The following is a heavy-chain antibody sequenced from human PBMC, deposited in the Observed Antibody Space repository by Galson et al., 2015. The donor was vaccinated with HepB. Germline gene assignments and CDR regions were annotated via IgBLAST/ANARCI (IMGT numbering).Heavy chain of an antibody. CDR2: INPSGGST. D-gene: IGHD1-1*01. Sequence: SVKVSCKAVGYTFTNYFLHWVRQAPGQGFEWMGIINPSGGSTSHAQTFQGRVSMTGDTSTSTVYMELSSLRSEDTAIYYCARNRRGAWKGSFDIWGQGTMVTVSS. CDR3: ARNRRGAWKGSFDI. J-gene: IGHJ3*02. CDR1: GYTFTNYF. V-gene: IGHV1-46*01.